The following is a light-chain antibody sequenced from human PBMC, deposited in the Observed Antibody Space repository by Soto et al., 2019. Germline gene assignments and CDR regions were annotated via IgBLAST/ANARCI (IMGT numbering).Light chain of an antibody. Sequence: IQLTQSPSSLSASVVDRVTITCRASQGISSFLAWYQQEPGKAPKLLISGATTLQSGVPSRFSGSGSGTNFTLTISSLQPEDFATYYCQQFKSYVSFGQGTRLEI. CDR1: QGISSF. CDR3: QQFKSYVS. V-gene: IGKV1-9*01. CDR2: GAT. J-gene: IGKJ5*01.